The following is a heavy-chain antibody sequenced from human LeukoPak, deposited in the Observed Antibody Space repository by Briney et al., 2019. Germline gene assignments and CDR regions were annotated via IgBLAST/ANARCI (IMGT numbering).Heavy chain of an antibody. CDR3: ARLGTAIVDS. J-gene: IGHJ4*02. D-gene: IGHD5-18*01. V-gene: IGHV4-59*05. CDR2: SYYSGST. CDR1: GVSISSSY. Sequence: PSETLSLTSRAPGVSISSSYWSWIRQPPGKGLDCIGRSYYSGSTYYNPSLKSRLTISLDTSKNHFSLNLSSVTAADTAVYYCARLGTAIVDSWGQGTLVTVSS.